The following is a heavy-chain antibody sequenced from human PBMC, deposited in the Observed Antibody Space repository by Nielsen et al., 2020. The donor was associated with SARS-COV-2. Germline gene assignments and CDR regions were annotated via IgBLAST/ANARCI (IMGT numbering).Heavy chain of an antibody. J-gene: IGHJ4*02. Sequence: GESLKISCAASGFTFSSYGMHWVRQAPGKGLEWVAVISYDGSNKYYADSVKGRFTISRDNSKNTLYLQMNSLRAEDTAVYYCARELPLAAAGTPFDYWGQGTLVTVSS. CDR3: ARELPLAAAGTPFDY. V-gene: IGHV3-30*03. CDR2: ISYDGSNK. D-gene: IGHD6-13*01. CDR1: GFTFSSYG.